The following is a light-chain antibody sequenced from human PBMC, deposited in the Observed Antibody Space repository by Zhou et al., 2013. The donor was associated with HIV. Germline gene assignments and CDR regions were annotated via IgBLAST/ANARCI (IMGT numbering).Light chain of an antibody. J-gene: IGLJ2*01. CDR2: EVS. CDR3: GSYAGSSIWI. V-gene: IGLV2-8*01. CDR1: SSDVGGYNY. Sequence: QSALTQPPSASGTPGQSVTISCTGTSSDVGGYNYVAWYQQHPGKAPKIMIYEVSKRPSGVPDRFSGSKSGNTASLTVSGLQAEDESDYYCGSYAGSSIWIFGGGTKLTV.